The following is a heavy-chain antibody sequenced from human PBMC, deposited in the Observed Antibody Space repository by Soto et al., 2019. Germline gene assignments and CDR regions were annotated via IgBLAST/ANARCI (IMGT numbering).Heavy chain of an antibody. V-gene: IGHV3-73*01. CDR2: VRSKANTYAA. CDR1: GFSFSAAD. D-gene: IGHD5-12*01. J-gene: IGHJ4*02. CDR3: TRQGPRDGYNWGFDY. Sequence: GGSLRLSCAASGFSFSAADIHWGRQASGKGLEWVGRVRSKANTYAAEYAASVKGRFTISRDDSKNTAYLQMNSLKTEDTAVYFCTRQGPRDGYNWGFDYWGQGA.